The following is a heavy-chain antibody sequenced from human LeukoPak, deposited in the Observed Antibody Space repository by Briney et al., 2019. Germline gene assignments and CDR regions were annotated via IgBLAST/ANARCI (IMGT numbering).Heavy chain of an antibody. CDR3: ARGGASSKWFDP. Sequence: SETLSLTCTVPGDSIRGSYWSSVRQPPGKGLEWLAFIHSSGTTNYNPSLKSRVSISVDTSNNQFALNVNSVTAADTAVYYCARGGASSKWFDPWGQGTLVTVSS. CDR2: IHSSGTT. J-gene: IGHJ5*02. V-gene: IGHV4-59*01. D-gene: IGHD6-13*01. CDR1: GDSIRGSY.